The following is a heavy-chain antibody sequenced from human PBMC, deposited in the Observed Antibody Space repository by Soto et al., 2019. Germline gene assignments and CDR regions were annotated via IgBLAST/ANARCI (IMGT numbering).Heavy chain of an antibody. CDR2: ISSSSSTI. V-gene: IGHV3-48*02. CDR3: ARDESGVVVSAFDY. J-gene: IGHJ4*02. D-gene: IGHD2-15*01. Sequence: EVQLLESGGGLVQPGGSLRLSCAASGFTFSSYSMNWVRQAPGKGLEWVSYISSSSSTIYYADSVKGRFTISRDNAKNSLYLQMNILRDEDTAVYYCARDESGVVVSAFDYWCQGPLVTVSS. CDR1: GFTFSSYS.